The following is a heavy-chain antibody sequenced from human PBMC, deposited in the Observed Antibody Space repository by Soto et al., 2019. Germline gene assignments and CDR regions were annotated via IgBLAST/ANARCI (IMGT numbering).Heavy chain of an antibody. V-gene: IGHV4-4*07. J-gene: IGHJ5*02. CDR3: VRDGSKSLRDWFNP. CDR1: GGSISKFY. Sequence: SETLTLTCDVSGGSISKFYWAWIRKTAGNGLEWMGRVYATGTTDYNPSLRSRVAMSVDISKKTFSLRLRFVTGADSGVYYCVRDGSKSLRDWFNPWGQGILVTVSS. CDR2: VYATGTT.